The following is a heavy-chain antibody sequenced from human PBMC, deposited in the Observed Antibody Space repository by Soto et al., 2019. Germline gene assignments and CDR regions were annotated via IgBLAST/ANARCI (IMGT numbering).Heavy chain of an antibody. J-gene: IGHJ6*02. CDR1: GFTFSSYW. D-gene: IGHD3-10*01. V-gene: IGHV3-74*01. Sequence: GGSLRLSCAASGFTFSSYWMHWVRQAPGKGLVWVSRMNEDGGTTDYADSVKGRFTISRDNAKNTLYLQMNSLRVEDTAVYYCASDLSGRADVWGQGTTVTGSX. CDR3: ASDLSGRADV. CDR2: MNEDGGTT.